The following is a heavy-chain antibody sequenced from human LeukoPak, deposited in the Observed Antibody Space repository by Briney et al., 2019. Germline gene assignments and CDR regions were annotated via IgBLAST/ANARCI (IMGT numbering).Heavy chain of an antibody. V-gene: IGHV3-48*03. CDR2: IASDHTT. D-gene: IGHD3-16*02. J-gene: IGHJ4*02. CDR1: GFTVSNYE. CDR3: ARGYDYVWGSYRYLDY. Sequence: GGSLRLSCAASGFTVSNYEMNWVRQAPGKGLEWVSFIASDHTTYYADSVKGRYTLSRDNAKNSLYLQMNSLRAEDTAVYYCARGYDYVWGSYRYLDYWGQGTLVTVSS.